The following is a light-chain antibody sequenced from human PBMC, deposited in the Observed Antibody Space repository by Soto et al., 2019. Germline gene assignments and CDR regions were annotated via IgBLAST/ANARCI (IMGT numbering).Light chain of an antibody. Sequence: IVLTPSPATLSFSPWERSTLSSRASQSVSSYLAWYQQKPGQAPRLLIYDASNRATGIPARFSGSGSGTDFTLTISSLEPEDFAVYYCQQRSNWPPTFGQGTRLEIK. CDR1: QSVSSY. CDR2: DAS. J-gene: IGKJ5*01. V-gene: IGKV3-11*01. CDR3: QQRSNWPPT.